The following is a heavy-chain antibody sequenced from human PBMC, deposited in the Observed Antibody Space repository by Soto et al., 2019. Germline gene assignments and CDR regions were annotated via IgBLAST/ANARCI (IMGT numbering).Heavy chain of an antibody. CDR3: ASNSGYDLNYYYYGMDV. CDR2: IYPGDSDT. CDR1: GYSFTSYW. D-gene: IGHD5-12*01. Sequence: PGESLKISCKGSGYSFTSYWIGLVRQMPGKGLEWMGIIYPGDSDTRYSPSFQGQVTISADKSISTAYLQWSSLKASDTAMYYCASNSGYDLNYYYYGMDVWGQGTTVTVSS. J-gene: IGHJ6*02. V-gene: IGHV5-51*01.